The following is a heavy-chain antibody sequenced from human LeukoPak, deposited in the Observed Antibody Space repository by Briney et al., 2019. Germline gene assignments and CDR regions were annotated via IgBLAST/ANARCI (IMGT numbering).Heavy chain of an antibody. CDR3: AKDWHYYDSSGYYYGLAEYFQH. CDR1: GFIFSSYA. Sequence: GGSLRLSCAASGFIFSSYAMTWVRQAPGKGLEWVSAISGSGGSTYYADSVKGRFTISRDNSKNTLYLQMNSLRAEDTAVYYCAKDWHYYDSSGYYYGLAEYFQHWGQGTLVTVSS. CDR2: ISGSGGST. D-gene: IGHD3-22*01. V-gene: IGHV3-23*01. J-gene: IGHJ1*01.